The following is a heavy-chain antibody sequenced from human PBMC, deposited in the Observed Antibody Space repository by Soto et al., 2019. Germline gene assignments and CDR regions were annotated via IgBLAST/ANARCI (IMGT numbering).Heavy chain of an antibody. CDR2: IKQAGSEE. Sequence: PGGSLRLSCVAAGFNLSSYWLRWGRRAPGKVLEGVANIKQAGSEEYYADSVKGRFTNSRDNAKNSLYMQMNNLRAEDTAVYYCARDPNYDFWCGYWYYYGMDVWCEGTTVTVSS. CDR1: GFNLSSYW. V-gene: IGHV3-7*03. CDR3: ARDPNYDFWCGYWYYYGMDV. J-gene: IGHJ6*04. D-gene: IGHD3-3*01.